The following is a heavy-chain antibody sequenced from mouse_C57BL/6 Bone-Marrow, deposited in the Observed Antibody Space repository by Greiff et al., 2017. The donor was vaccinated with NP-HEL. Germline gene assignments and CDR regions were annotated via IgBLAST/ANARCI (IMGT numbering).Heavy chain of an antibody. CDR1: GYTFTDYY. CDR3: AIYDYDAAWFAY. CDR2: INPYNGGT. J-gene: IGHJ3*01. D-gene: IGHD2-4*01. V-gene: IGHV1-19*01. Sequence: VQLQQSGPVLVKPGASVKMSCKASGYTFTDYYMNWVKQSHGKSLEWIGVINPYNGGTSYNQKFKGKATLTVDKSSSTAYMELNSLTSEDSAVYYCAIYDYDAAWFAYWGKGTLVTVSA.